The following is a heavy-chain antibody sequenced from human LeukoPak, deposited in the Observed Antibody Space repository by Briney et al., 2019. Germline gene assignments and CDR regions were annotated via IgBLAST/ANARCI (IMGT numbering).Heavy chain of an antibody. CDR1: GGSFSGYY. Sequence: SETLSLTCAVYGGSFSGYYWSWIRQPPGKGLEWIGEINHSGSTNYNPSLKSRVTISVDTSKNQFSLKLSSVTAADTAVYYRARGGSYYHYFQHWGQGTLVTVSS. CDR2: INHSGST. J-gene: IGHJ1*01. D-gene: IGHD1-26*01. CDR3: ARGGSYYHYFQH. V-gene: IGHV4-34*01.